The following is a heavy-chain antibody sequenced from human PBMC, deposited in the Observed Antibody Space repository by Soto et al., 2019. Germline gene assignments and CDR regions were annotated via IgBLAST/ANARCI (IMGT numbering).Heavy chain of an antibody. V-gene: IGHV1-18*01. CDR2: ISAYNGHT. Sequence: QVQLVQSGAEVKKPGASVKVSCKASGYTFTSHAITWVRQAPGQGLEWMGWISAYNGHTNYAQKLQGRVTMTIDTSASTVYMELRNLRSDDTAVYYCARVTVIAAAIGFNGFDPWGQGTLVTVSS. D-gene: IGHD6-13*01. CDR1: GYTFTSHA. J-gene: IGHJ5*02. CDR3: ARVTVIAAAIGFNGFDP.